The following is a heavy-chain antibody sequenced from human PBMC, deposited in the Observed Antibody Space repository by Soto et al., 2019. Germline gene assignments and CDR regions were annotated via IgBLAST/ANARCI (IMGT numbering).Heavy chain of an antibody. V-gene: IGHV4-39*01. D-gene: IGHD2-21*01. CDR3: ARQPTTGDTDLWFDP. J-gene: IGHJ5*02. CDR1: GGSISTSRSY. CDR2: IFYSGST. Sequence: QLQLLESGPGLVKASETLSLTCNVSGGSISTSRSYWAWIRQPPGKGLEWLANIFYSGSTYYNPSLVSRVTESVDTSNNEFALKLRSVTAAATAVYYCARQPTTGDTDLWFDPWGQGTLVTVSS.